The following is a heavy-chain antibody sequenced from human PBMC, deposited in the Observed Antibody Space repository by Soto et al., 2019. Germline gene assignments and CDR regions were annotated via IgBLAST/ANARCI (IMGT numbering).Heavy chain of an antibody. Sequence: QLQLQESGSGLGKPSETLSLTCIVSNGSISSRSSDWGWIRQTPGKGLEWIGSIYYIGNTYYNTSLKRRVTISIDPSKTQFSLKMNSVTAADTAVYFCGGQDDGAKGYYFENCGQGAMVTVSS. D-gene: IGHD1-1*01. V-gene: IGHV4-39*01. CDR3: GGQDDGAKGYYFEN. CDR1: NGSISSRSSD. CDR2: IYYIGNT. J-gene: IGHJ4*02.